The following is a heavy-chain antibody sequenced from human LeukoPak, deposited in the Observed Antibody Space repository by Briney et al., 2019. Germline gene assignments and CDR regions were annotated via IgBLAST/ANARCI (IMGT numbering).Heavy chain of an antibody. J-gene: IGHJ6*02. CDR2: MNPNSGNT. CDR1: GYTFTRYD. V-gene: IGHV1-8*01. Sequence: ASVTVSYKASGYTFTRYDINWVRQAAGQGLEWMGWMNPNSGNTGYAQKFQGRVTMTRNTSISTAYMELSSLRSEDTAVYYCARGGYYDFWSGYFGVYGMDVWGQGTTVTVSS. CDR3: ARGGYYDFWSGYFGVYGMDV. D-gene: IGHD3-3*01.